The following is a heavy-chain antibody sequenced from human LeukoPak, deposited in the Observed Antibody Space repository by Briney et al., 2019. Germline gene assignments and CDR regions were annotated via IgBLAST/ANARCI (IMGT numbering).Heavy chain of an antibody. Sequence: GRSLRLSCAASGFTFSTYAMHWVRQAPGKGLEWVAVMSYDGNNKYYVDSVKGRFTISRDNSKNTLYLQMTSLRPEDTAVYYCAREDGDLPDYGGQGTLVTVPS. CDR2: MSYDGNNK. CDR1: GFTFSTYA. CDR3: AREDGDLPDY. V-gene: IGHV3-30-3*01. D-gene: IGHD4-17*01. J-gene: IGHJ4*02.